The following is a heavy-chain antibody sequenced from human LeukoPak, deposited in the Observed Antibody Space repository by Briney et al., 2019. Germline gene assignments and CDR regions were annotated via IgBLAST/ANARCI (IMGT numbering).Heavy chain of an antibody. D-gene: IGHD2-15*01. J-gene: IGHJ4*02. CDR1: GYTFTGYY. Sequence: GASVKVSCKASGYTFTGYYMHWVRQAPGQGLEWMGWINPNSGGTNYAQKFQGRVTMTRDTSISTAYMELSRLRSDDTAVYYCARDRAVVVVAAILSYWGKGTLVTVSS. V-gene: IGHV1-2*02. CDR2: INPNSGGT. CDR3: ARDRAVVVVAAILSY.